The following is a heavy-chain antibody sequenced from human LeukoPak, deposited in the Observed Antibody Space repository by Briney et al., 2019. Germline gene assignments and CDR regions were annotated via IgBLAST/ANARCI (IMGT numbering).Heavy chain of an antibody. CDR1: GGSISSYY. J-gene: IGHJ4*02. CDR2: IYYSGST. D-gene: IGHD5-18*01. CDR3: ARRGYSYGYHFDY. Sequence: PSETPSLTCTVSGGSISSYYWSWIRQPPGKGLEWIGYIYYSGSTNYNPSLKSRVTISVDTSKNQFSLKLSSVTAADTAVYYCARRGYSYGYHFDYWGQGTLVTVSS. V-gene: IGHV4-59*08.